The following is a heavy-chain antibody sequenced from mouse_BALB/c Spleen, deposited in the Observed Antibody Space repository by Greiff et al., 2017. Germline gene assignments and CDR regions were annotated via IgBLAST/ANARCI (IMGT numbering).Heavy chain of an antibody. CDR2: IDPANGNT. CDR3: ARVSSVAMDY. J-gene: IGHJ4*01. Sequence: VQLQQSGAELVKPGGSVKLSCTASGFNIKDTYMHWVKQRPEQGLEWIGRIDPANGNTKYDPKFQGKATITADTSSNTAYLQLSSLTSEDTAVYYCARVSSVAMDYWGQGTSVTVSS. D-gene: IGHD3-1*01. V-gene: IGHV14-3*02. CDR1: GFNIKDTY.